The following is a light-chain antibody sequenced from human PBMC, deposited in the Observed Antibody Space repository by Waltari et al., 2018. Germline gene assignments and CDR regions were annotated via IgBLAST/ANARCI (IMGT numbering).Light chain of an antibody. CDR2: NNN. V-gene: IGLV1-44*01. CDR1: SSTVGGNP. J-gene: IGLJ3*02. CDR3: ASWDDTLNGPV. Sequence: QSVLTQPPSASGAPGQRVTISCSASSSTVGGNPVSWYQQLPGTAPKLLIRNNNRRPSGVPKRFSGHKSGTSASRAISGLQSEDEAYYYWASWDDTLNGPVVGGGTKLTVL.